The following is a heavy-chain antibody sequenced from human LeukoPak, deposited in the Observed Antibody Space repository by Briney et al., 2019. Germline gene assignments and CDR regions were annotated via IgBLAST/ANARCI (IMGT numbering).Heavy chain of an antibody. CDR3: TRGTLEWLRRPVNAFDI. D-gene: IGHD5-12*01. Sequence: GGSLRLSCTASGFTFGDYAMSWFRQAPGKGLEWVGFIRSKAYGGTTEYAASVKGRFTISRDDSKSIAYLQMNSLKTEDTAVYYCTRGTLEWLRRPVNAFDIWGQGTMVTVSS. CDR1: GFTFGDYA. CDR2: IRSKAYGGTT. J-gene: IGHJ3*02. V-gene: IGHV3-49*03.